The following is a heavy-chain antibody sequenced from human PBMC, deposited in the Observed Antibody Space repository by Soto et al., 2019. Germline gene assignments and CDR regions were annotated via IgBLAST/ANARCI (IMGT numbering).Heavy chain of an antibody. Sequence: EVQLVESGGGLVQPGGSLRLSCAASGFTFSSYSMNWVRQAPGKGLEWVSYISSSSSTIYYADSVKGRFTISRDNAKNSLYLQMNSLRDEDTAVYYCARGGGLWFGEGDYFDYWGQGTLVTVSS. V-gene: IGHV3-48*02. J-gene: IGHJ4*02. CDR2: ISSSSSTI. CDR1: GFTFSSYS. D-gene: IGHD3-10*01. CDR3: ARGGGLWFGEGDYFDY.